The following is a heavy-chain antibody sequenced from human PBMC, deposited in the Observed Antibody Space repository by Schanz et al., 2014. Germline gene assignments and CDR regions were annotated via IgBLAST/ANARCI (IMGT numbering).Heavy chain of an antibody. CDR2: VWSDGNTK. Sequence: QVQLVEAGGGVVQPGRSLRLSCATSGLNFDYYGMNWVRQAPGKGPEWVALVWSDGNTKYYVDSVKGRFTISRDNSMNTLNLQMDGLRVEDTAVDYYAREAVALDPEDFKDVWGKGTPVTVSS. CDR1: GLNFDYYG. V-gene: IGHV3-33*01. J-gene: IGHJ6*03. D-gene: IGHD2-15*01. CDR3: AREAVALDPEDFKDV.